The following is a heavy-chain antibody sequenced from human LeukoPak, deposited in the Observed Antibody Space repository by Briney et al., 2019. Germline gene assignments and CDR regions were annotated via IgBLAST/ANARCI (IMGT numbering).Heavy chain of an antibody. J-gene: IGHJ5*02. CDR2: IIPIFGTA. V-gene: IGHV1-69*05. CDR1: GYTFTGYY. CDR3: ARDNVVGATGNWFDP. D-gene: IGHD1-26*01. Sequence: SVKVSCKASGYTFTGYYMHWVRQAPGQGLEWMGGIIPIFGTANYAQKFQGRVTITTDESTSTAYMELSSLRSEDTAVYYCARDNVVGATGNWFDPWGQGTLVTVSS.